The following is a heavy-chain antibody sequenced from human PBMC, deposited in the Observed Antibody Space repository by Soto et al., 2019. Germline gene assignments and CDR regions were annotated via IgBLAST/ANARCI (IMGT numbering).Heavy chain of an antibody. CDR2: ISAYNGNT. Sequence: QVQLVQSGAEVKKPGDSVKVSCKASGYTFTSYGISWVRQAPGQGLEWMGWISAYNGNTNYAQKLQGRVTMTTDTSTSTAYRELRSLRSDDTAVHYCASSNVVPAADYYYGMDVWGQGTTVTVSS. D-gene: IGHD2-2*01. J-gene: IGHJ6*02. CDR1: GYTFTSYG. CDR3: ASSNVVPAADYYYGMDV. V-gene: IGHV1-18*01.